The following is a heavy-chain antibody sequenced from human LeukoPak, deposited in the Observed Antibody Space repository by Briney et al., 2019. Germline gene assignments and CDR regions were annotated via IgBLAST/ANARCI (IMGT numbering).Heavy chain of an antibody. Sequence: GGSLRLSCAASGFTFSSYSMNWVRQAPGKGLEWVSSISSSSSYIYYADSVKGLFTISRDNAKNSLYLQMNSLRAEDTAVYYCARDMGQWLLSFDYWGQGTLVTVSS. J-gene: IGHJ4*02. CDR1: GFTFSSYS. V-gene: IGHV3-21*01. D-gene: IGHD6-19*01. CDR3: ARDMGQWLLSFDY. CDR2: ISSSSSYI.